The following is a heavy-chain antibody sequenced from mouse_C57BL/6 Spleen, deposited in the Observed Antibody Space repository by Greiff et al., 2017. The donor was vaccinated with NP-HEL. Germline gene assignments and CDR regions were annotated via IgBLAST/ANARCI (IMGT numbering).Heavy chain of an antibody. CDR2: IDPETGGT. CDR1: GYTFTDYE. CDR3: TRNNYDYDQAWFAY. J-gene: IGHJ3*01. V-gene: IGHV1-15*01. Sequence: QVQLQQSGAELVRPGASVTLSCKASGYTFTDYEMHWVKQTPVHGLEWIGAIDPETGGTAYNQKFKGKAILTADKSSSTAYMELRSLTSEDSAVYYCTRNNYDYDQAWFAYWGQGTLVTVSA. D-gene: IGHD2-4*01.